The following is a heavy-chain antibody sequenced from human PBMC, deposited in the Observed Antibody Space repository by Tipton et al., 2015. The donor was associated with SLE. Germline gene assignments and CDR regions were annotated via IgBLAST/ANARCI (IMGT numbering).Heavy chain of an antibody. D-gene: IGHD6-19*01. Sequence: SLRLSCAASGFTFSSYAMHWVRQAPGKGLEWVAVISYDGSNKYYADSVKSRFTISRDNSKNTLYLQMNSLRAGDTAVYYCARRGGGWDYWYFDLWGRGTLVTVSS. CDR1: GFTFSSYA. J-gene: IGHJ2*01. CDR3: ARRGGGWDYWYFDL. V-gene: IGHV3-30-3*01. CDR2: ISYDGSNK.